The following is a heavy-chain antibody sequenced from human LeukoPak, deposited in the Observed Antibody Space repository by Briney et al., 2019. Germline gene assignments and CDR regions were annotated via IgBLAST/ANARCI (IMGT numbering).Heavy chain of an antibody. J-gene: IGHJ6*03. Sequence: SETLSLTCTVSGGSISSYYWSWIRQPPGKGLEWIGYIYTSGSTNYNPSLKSRVTISVDTSKNQFSLKLSSVTAADTAVYYRAREGNLGEPYYYYYMDVWGKGTTVTVSS. CDR2: IYTSGST. CDR3: AREGNLGEPYYYYYMDV. V-gene: IGHV4-4*09. CDR1: GGSISSYY. D-gene: IGHD3-10*01.